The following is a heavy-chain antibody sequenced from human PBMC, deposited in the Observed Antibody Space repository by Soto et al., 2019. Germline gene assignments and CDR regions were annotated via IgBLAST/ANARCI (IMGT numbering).Heavy chain of an antibody. CDR2: IYYSGST. J-gene: IGHJ4*02. Sequence: FVTLCPPWTFFCCSIRDIGFYLGWIRQPPGKGLEWIGSIYYSGSTYYNPSLKSRVTISVDRSKNQFSLKLSSVTAADTAVYYCARGPPCVYWGQGTLVTVSS. CDR3: ARGPPCVY. V-gene: IGHV4-39*07. CDR1: CCSIRDIGFY.